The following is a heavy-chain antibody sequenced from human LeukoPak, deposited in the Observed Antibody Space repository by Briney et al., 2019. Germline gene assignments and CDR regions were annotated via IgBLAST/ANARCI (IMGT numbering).Heavy chain of an antibody. CDR1: GFTLSSYE. Sequence: PGGSLRLSCAASGFTLSSYEMNXXRQAPGXXLXXXXXXSSSGGSTYYADSVKGRFTXSRDNSKNTLYLQMDRLGAEDTAVYYCARDLGSGTHLSYFDYWGQGTLVTVSS. CDR3: ARDLGSGTHLSYFDY. J-gene: IGHJ4*02. CDR2: XSSSGGST. D-gene: IGHD1-26*01. V-gene: IGHV3-23*01.